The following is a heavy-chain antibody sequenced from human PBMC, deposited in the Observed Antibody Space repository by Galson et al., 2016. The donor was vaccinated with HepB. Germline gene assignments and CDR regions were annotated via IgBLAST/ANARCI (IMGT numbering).Heavy chain of an antibody. V-gene: IGHV1-69*13. CDR1: GGTFRTYV. Sequence: SVKVSCKASGGTFRTYVINWVRQAPGQGLKWMGGIIPMFGTPNYSQKFQGRLTITADEFTSTAYMDLSGLRSEDTAVYYCASHTRGQYDSGRYEFNYWGHGALVIVSS. J-gene: IGHJ4*01. D-gene: IGHD3-10*01. CDR2: IIPMFGTP. CDR3: ASHTRGQYDSGRYEFNY.